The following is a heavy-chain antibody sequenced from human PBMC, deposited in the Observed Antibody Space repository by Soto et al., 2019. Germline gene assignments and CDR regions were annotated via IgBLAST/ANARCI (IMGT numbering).Heavy chain of an antibody. CDR3: ARDPVRRDGYNLGY. Sequence: ASVKVSCKASGYTFTGYYMHWVRQAPGQGLEWMGWINPNSGGTNYAQKFQGWVTMTRDTSISTAYMELSRLRSDDTAVYYCARDPVRRDGYNLGYWGQGTLGTAPQ. J-gene: IGHJ4*02. V-gene: IGHV1-2*04. CDR2: INPNSGGT. CDR1: GYTFTGYY. D-gene: IGHD5-12*01.